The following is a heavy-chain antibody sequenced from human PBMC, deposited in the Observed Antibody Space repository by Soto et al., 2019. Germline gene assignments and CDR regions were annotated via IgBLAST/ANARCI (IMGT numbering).Heavy chain of an antibody. D-gene: IGHD3-3*01. J-gene: IGHJ4*02. CDR1: GYSITSGYY. V-gene: IGHV4-38-2*01. CDR3: ARGCGGYDDFWSGSNGPVDYFDY. Sequence: TLSLTCAVSGYSITSGYYWGWIRQPPGKGLEWIGSIYHSGSTYYNPSLKSRVTISVDTPQKLFSLKLSSVTAADTAVYYGARGCGGYDDFWSGSNGPVDYFDYWGQGTLVTVSS. CDR2: IYHSGST.